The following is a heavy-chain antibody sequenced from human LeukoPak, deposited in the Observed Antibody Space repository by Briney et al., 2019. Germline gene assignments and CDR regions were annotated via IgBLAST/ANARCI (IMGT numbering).Heavy chain of an antibody. CDR2: INPNSGGT. V-gene: IGHV1-2*02. J-gene: IGHJ4*02. D-gene: IGHD6-13*01. Sequence: ASVKVSCKASGYTFTGYYMHWVRQAPGQGLEWMGWINPNSGGTNYAQKFQGRVTMTRDTSISTAYMELSRLRSDDMAVYYCARLEEIAAAGIIDYWGQGTLVTVSS. CDR3: ARLEEIAAAGIIDY. CDR1: GYTFTGYY.